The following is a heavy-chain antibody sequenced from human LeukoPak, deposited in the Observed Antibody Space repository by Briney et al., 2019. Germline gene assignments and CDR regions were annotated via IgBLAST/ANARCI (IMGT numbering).Heavy chain of an antibody. CDR1: GFTFSSYSM. CDR3: ARAAQFSFDY. V-gene: IGHV4-4*02. Sequence: GSLRLSCAASGFTFSSYSMNWVRQPPGKGLEWIGEIYHSGSTNYNPSLKSRVTISVDKSKNQFSLKLSSVTAADTAVYYCARAAQFSFDYWGQGTLVTVSS. J-gene: IGHJ4*02. CDR2: IYHSGST.